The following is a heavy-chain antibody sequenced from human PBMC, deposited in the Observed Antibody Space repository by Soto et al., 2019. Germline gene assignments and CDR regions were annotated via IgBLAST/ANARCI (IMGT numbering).Heavy chain of an antibody. D-gene: IGHD3-9*01. CDR1: RFTFSSYA. Sequence: GGSLRLSCATSRFTFSSYAMSWVRQAPGKGLEWVSTISANGGTTYYPDSVKGRFTISRDNSKNTLYLQMNSLGAEDTAVYYCAKVGRSFDWLYFFDYWGRGTLVTVSS. J-gene: IGHJ4*02. CDR2: ISANGGTT. CDR3: AKVGRSFDWLYFFDY. V-gene: IGHV3-23*01.